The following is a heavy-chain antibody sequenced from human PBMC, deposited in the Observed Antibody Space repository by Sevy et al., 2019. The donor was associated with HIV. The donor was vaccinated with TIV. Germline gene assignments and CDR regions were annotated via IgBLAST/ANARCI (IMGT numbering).Heavy chain of an antibody. CDR1: GGSISDYY. D-gene: IGHD2-15*01. V-gene: IGHV4-4*07. J-gene: IGHJ4*02. Sequence: SETLSLTCTASGGSISDYYWTWIRQPAGKGLEWLGRIYISGSTQYNPSLKSRVSMSLDTSKNTFSLKLTSMTAADTAVYYCAGGPLSWNSVSCYSVLSWGQGILVTVSS. CDR2: IYISGST. CDR3: AGGPLSWNSVSCYSVLS.